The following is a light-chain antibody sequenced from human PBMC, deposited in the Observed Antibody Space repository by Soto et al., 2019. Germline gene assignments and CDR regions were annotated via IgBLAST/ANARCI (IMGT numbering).Light chain of an antibody. V-gene: IGLV2-11*01. CDR2: DVS. Sequence: QSALTQPRSVSGSPGQSVTISCTGTSSDVGGYNYVSWYQHHPGKAPKFIIFDVSSRPSWVPDRFSGSKSGNTASLTISGLQAEDEADYYCCSLAGGNIFRVFGGGTKLTVL. CDR3: CSLAGGNIFRV. CDR1: SSDVGGYNY. J-gene: IGLJ2*01.